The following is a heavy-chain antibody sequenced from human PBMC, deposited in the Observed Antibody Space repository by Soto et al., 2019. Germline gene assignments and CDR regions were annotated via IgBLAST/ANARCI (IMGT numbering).Heavy chain of an antibody. CDR3: ERGRGIVVVPAAIGHYYGMDV. D-gene: IGHD2-2*02. CDR1: GGSFSGYY. CDR2: INHSGST. Sequence: SETLSLTCAVYGGSFSGYYWSWIRQPPGKGLEWIGEINHSGSTNYNPSLKSRVTISVDTSKNQFSLKLSSVTAADTAVYYCERGRGIVVVPAAIGHYYGMDVWGQGTTVTVSS. V-gene: IGHV4-34*01. J-gene: IGHJ6*02.